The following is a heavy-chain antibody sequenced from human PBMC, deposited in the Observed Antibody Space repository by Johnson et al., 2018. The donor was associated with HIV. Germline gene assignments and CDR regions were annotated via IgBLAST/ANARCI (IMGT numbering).Heavy chain of an antibody. J-gene: IGHJ3*02. CDR2: IYSGGNT. D-gene: IGHD3-10*01. CDR3: ARDRPYYYGSGDAFDI. Sequence: VQLVESGGGLIQPGGSLRLSCAASGFTVSSNYMSWVRQAPGKGLEWGSVIYSGGNTYYADSVKGRFTISRDNSKNTLYLQMNSLRAEDTAVYYCARDRPYYYGSGDAFDIWGQGTMVTVSS. V-gene: IGHV3-53*01. CDR1: GFTVSSNY.